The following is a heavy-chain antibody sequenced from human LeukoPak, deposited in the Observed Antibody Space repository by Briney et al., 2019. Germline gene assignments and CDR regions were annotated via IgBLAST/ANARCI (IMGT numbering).Heavy chain of an antibody. V-gene: IGHV3-30*03. D-gene: IGHD6-13*01. Sequence: ARTLRLSCAVSGFTFSSYGLHWIRQAPGKGLEWVGVISYDGSNKYYADSVKARFTISRDNSKNTLYLQMNSLSAEDTAVYYYAREPKPLAAAGPYFDYWGQGTLVTVSS. CDR2: ISYDGSNK. J-gene: IGHJ4*02. CDR3: AREPKPLAAAGPYFDY. CDR1: GFTFSSYG.